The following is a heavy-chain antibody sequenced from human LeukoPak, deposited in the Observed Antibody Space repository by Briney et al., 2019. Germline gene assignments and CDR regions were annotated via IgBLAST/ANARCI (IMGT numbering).Heavy chain of an antibody. CDR2: IIPIFGTA. V-gene: IGHV1-69*13. J-gene: IGHJ6*02. D-gene: IGHD3-22*01. CDR3: ARAGTRLFPYYYYYGMDV. CDR1: GGTFSSYA. Sequence: SVKVSCKASGGTFSSYAISWVRQAPGQGLEWMGGIIPIFGTANYAQKFQGRVTITADESTSTAYMELSSLRSEDTAVYYCARAGTRLFPYYYYYGMDVWGQGTTVTVSS.